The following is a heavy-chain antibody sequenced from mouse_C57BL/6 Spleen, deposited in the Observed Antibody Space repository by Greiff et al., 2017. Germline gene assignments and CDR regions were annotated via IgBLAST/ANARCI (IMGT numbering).Heavy chain of an antibody. J-gene: IGHJ4*01. CDR1: GYAFSSYW. CDR3: ANYAMDY. V-gene: IGHV1-80*01. CDR2: VYPGDGDT. Sequence: VQLQQSGAELVKPGASVMISCKASGYAFSSYWMNWVKQRPGKGLEWIGQVYPGDGDTNYKGKFKGEATLTADKSSGTAYMQLSSLTSVDSAVYFCANYAMDYWGQGTSVTVSS.